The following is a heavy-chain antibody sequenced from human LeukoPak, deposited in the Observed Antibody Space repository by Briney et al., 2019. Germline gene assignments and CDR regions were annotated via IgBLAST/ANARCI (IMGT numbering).Heavy chain of an antibody. J-gene: IGHJ2*01. CDR1: GGSISSGGYY. V-gene: IGHV4-31*03. Sequence: SETLSLTCTVSGGSISSGGYYWSWIRQHPGKGLEWTGYIYYSGSTYYNPSPKSRVTISVDTSKNQFSLKLSSVTAADTAVYYCARRFPRYCSGGSCPYWYFDLWGRGTLVTVSS. CDR3: ARRFPRYCSGGSCPYWYFDL. D-gene: IGHD2-15*01. CDR2: IYYSGST.